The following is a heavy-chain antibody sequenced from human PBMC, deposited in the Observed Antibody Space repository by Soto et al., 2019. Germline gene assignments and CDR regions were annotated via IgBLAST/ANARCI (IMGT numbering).Heavy chain of an antibody. D-gene: IGHD5-12*01. J-gene: IGHJ3*01. CDR1: GYSFTTYW. V-gene: IGHV5-51*01. CDR3: ARSRVSTPRLEDPFDV. Sequence: PGESLKISCKGSGYSFTTYWLAWVRQMPEKGLEYMGIIYPGDSDARYSPSFQGQVTISADKSISTAYLQWTSLKAPDTAIYYCARSRVSTPRLEDPFDVWGQGTMVTVSS. CDR2: IYPGDSDA.